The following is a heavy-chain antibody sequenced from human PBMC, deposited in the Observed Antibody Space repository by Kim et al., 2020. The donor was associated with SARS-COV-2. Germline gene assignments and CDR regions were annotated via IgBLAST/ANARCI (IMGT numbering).Heavy chain of an antibody. V-gene: IGHV3-33*01. CDR2: IWYDGSNK. J-gene: IGHJ5*02. CDR3: ARDSLPAAPEDNWFDP. CDR1: GFTFSSYG. Sequence: GGSLRLSCAASGFTFSSYGMHWVRQAPGKGLEWVAVIWYDGSNKYYADSVKGRFTISRDNSKNTLYLQMNSLRAEDTAVYYCARDSLPAAPEDNWFDPWGQGTLVTVSS. D-gene: IGHD2-2*01.